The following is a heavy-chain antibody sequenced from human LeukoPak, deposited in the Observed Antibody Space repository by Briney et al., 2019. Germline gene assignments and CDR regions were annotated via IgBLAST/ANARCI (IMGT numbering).Heavy chain of an antibody. J-gene: IGHJ5*02. CDR3: ARDLSVKQWLVPNWFDP. V-gene: IGHV1-18*01. D-gene: IGHD6-19*01. Sequence: GASVKVSCKASGYTFTSYGISWVRQAPGQGLEWMGWISAYNGNTNYAQKLQGRVTMTTDTSTSTAYMELRSLRSDGTAVYYCARDLSVKQWLVPNWFDPWGQGTLVTVSS. CDR1: GYTFTSYG. CDR2: ISAYNGNT.